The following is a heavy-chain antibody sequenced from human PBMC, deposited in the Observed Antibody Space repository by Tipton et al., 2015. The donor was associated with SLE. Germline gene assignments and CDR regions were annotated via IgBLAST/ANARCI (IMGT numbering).Heavy chain of an antibody. Sequence: SLRLSCAASGFTVSSNYMSWVRQAPGKGLEWVSVIYNGDTSTYYADSVKGRFTTSRDNSKNTLYLQMNSLRAEDTAVYYCAKQYCSSTSCYPGDYWGQGTLVTVSS. CDR3: AKQYCSSTSCYPGDY. V-gene: IGHV3-23*03. D-gene: IGHD2-2*01. J-gene: IGHJ4*02. CDR2: IYNGDTST. CDR1: GFTVSSNY.